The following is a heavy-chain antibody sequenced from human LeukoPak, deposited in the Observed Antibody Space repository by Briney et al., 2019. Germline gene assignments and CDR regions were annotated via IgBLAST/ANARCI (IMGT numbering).Heavy chain of an antibody. CDR2: LYHGGST. V-gene: IGHV4-39*01. CDR3: ARGIPADEYFQL. CDR1: GGSMSSGTHY. J-gene: IGHJ1*01. Sequence: SETLSLTCTVPGGSMSSGTHYWGWIRQPPGKGLEWIGSLYHGGSTSYNPSLKSRVTVSVDTSKNQFSLKLNSVTATDTAIYYCARGIPADEYFQLWGQGTLVTVSS. D-gene: IGHD6-13*01.